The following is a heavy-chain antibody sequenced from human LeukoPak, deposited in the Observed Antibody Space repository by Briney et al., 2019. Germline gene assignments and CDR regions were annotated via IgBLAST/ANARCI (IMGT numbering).Heavy chain of an antibody. Sequence: ASVKVSCKASGYTFTGYYMHWVRHPPGQGLERMGLINPNSGGTNYAQKFQGRVTMTRDTSITTAYMELSRLRSDDTAVYYCARDGNDYVWGSIYNWFDPWGQGTLVTVSS. V-gene: IGHV1-2*02. CDR1: GYTFTGYY. CDR3: ARDGNDYVWGSIYNWFDP. J-gene: IGHJ5*02. CDR2: INPNSGGT. D-gene: IGHD3-16*01.